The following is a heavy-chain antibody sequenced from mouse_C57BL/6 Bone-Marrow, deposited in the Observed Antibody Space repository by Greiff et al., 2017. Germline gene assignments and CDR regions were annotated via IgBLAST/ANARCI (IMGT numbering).Heavy chain of an antibody. J-gene: IGHJ1*03. Sequence: QVQLQQPGAELVKPGASVKVSCKASGYTFTSYWMHWVKQRPGQGLEWIGRIHPSDSDTNYNQKFKGKATLTVDKSSSTAYMQLSSLTSEDSEVYYCAIIYGSSRGWYFDVWGTGTTVTVSS. CDR1: GYTFTSYW. D-gene: IGHD1-1*01. CDR2: IHPSDSDT. V-gene: IGHV1-74*01. CDR3: AIIYGSSRGWYFDV.